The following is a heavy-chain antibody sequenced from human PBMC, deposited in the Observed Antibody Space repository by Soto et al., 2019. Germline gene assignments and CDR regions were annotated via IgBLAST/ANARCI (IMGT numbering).Heavy chain of an antibody. Sequence: GSLRLACSASGFTFSNYTMHWVRQAPGKGLEWVALISYDEIDKYFADAVKGRFTISRDNSKNTLYLQMDSLRAEDTAVYYCAGRSGSSDYWGRGTLVTVYS. V-gene: IGHV3-30*04. CDR3: AGRSGSSDY. CDR2: ISYDEIDK. D-gene: IGHD3-10*01. J-gene: IGHJ4*02. CDR1: GFTFSNYT.